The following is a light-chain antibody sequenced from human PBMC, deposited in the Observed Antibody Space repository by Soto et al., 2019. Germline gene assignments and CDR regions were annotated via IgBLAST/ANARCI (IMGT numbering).Light chain of an antibody. Sequence: EIVITQAPATLSVSPGERATLSCRASQSVSSSLAWYQQRPGQAPRLLIYGASTRATGIPARFSGSGSGTEFTLTISSLQSEDFAVYYCPQYNNWPRTFGQGTKVEIK. CDR2: GAS. CDR3: PQYNNWPRT. V-gene: IGKV3-15*01. CDR1: QSVSSS. J-gene: IGKJ1*01.